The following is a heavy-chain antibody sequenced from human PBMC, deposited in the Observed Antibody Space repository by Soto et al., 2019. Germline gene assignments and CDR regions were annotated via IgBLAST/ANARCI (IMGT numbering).Heavy chain of an antibody. J-gene: IGHJ5*02. CDR2: ISYDGSNK. CDR1: GFTFSSYG. D-gene: IGHD6-13*01. CDR3: AKDGAAAGKGKFDP. V-gene: IGHV3-30*18. Sequence: QVQLVESGGGVVQPGRSLRLSCAASGFTFSSYGMHWVRQAPGKGLEWVAVISYDGSNKYYADSVKGRFTISRDNSKNTLYLQMNSLRAEDTAVYYCAKDGAAAGKGKFDPWGQGNLVTVSS.